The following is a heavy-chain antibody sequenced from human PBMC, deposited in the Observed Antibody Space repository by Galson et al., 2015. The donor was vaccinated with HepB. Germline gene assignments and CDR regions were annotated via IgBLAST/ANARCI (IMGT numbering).Heavy chain of an antibody. D-gene: IGHD3-3*01. CDR3: ARDATPPISIFGVGYFDY. CDR1: GFTFSRYN. Sequence: SLRLSCAASGFTFSRYNMNWVRQVPGKGLEWLSYISYGTSTIYYADSVKGRFTISRDNAKNSLYLQMDSLRAEDTGVYYCARDATPPISIFGVGYFDYWGQGTLVTVSS. J-gene: IGHJ4*02. V-gene: IGHV3-48*01. CDR2: ISYGTSTI.